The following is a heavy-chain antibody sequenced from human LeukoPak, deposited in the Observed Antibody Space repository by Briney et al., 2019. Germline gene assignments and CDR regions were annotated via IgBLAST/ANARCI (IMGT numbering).Heavy chain of an antibody. J-gene: IGHJ4*02. D-gene: IGHD3-22*01. CDR1: GGSLTGYY. CDR3: ARREYSYDSSGYYYFNS. CDR2: IHYSGST. Sequence: PSETLSLTCEVSGGSLTGYYWSWIRQPPGKGLEWIGEIHYSGSTKYNPSLKSRVTISVDTSKIQFSLKLSSVTAADTAVYYCARREYSYDSSGYYYFNSWGQGTLVTVSS. V-gene: IGHV4-59*08.